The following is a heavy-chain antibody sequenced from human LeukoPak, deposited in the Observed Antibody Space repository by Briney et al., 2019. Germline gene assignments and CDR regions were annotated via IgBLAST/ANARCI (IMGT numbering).Heavy chain of an antibody. CDR3: ARDPVSAAAAP. D-gene: IGHD6-13*01. CDR1: GYTFTSNY. V-gene: IGHV7-4-1*02. J-gene: IGHJ5*02. Sequence: ASVKVSCKAFGYTFTSNYMHWVRQAPGQGLEWMGWINTNTGNPTYAQGFTGRFVFSLDTSVSTAYLQISSLKAEDTAVYYCARDPVSAAAAPWGQGTLVTVSS. CDR2: INTNTGNP.